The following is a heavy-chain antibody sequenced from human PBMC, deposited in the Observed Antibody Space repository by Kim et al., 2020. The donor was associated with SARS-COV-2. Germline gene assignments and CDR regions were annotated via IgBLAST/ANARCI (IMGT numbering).Heavy chain of an antibody. Sequence: SPYYSPSLSSRLSMSVDSSKNQFSLRLTSATAADTAVYYCARVLAARYFDFWGQGTLVTVSS. CDR2: SP. J-gene: IGHJ4*02. V-gene: IGHV4-31*02. CDR3: ARVLAARYFDF. D-gene: IGHD6-6*01.